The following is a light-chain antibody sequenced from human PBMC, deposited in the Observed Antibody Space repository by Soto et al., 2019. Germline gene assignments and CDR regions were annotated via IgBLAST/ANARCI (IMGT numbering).Light chain of an antibody. V-gene: IGKV1-5*01. J-gene: IGKJ1*01. CDR1: QSISSW. CDR3: QQYNSYSLA. Sequence: DIQMTQSPSTLSASVGDRVTITCRASQSISSWLAWYQQKPGKAPKLLIYDASSLESGVPSRFSGSGSGTEFTLTSSSLQPDDFATSYCQQYNSYSLAFGQGTKVEI. CDR2: DAS.